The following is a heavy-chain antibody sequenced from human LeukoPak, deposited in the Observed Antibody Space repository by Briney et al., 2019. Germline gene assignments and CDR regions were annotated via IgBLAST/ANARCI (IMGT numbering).Heavy chain of an antibody. J-gene: IGHJ4*02. CDR1: GGSISSSSYY. CDR2: TYYSGST. Sequence: SETLSLTCIVSGGSISSSSYYWGWIRQPPGKGLEWIGSTYYSGSTHYNPSLKSRVTISVDMSKNQFSLKLSSVTAADTAVYYCAREADSCDFWSGYSTLCYFDYWGQGTLVTVSS. V-gene: IGHV4-39*07. CDR3: AREADSCDFWSGYSTLCYFDY. D-gene: IGHD3-3*01.